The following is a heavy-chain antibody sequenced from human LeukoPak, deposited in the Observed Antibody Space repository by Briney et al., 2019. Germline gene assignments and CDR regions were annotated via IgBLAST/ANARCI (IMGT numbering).Heavy chain of an antibody. D-gene: IGHD3-10*01. CDR1: GYTFTGYY. V-gene: IGHV1-2*02. J-gene: IGHJ4*02. CDR2: INPNSGGT. Sequence: ASVKVSCKASGYTFTGYYMHWVRQAPGQGLEWMGWINPNSGGTNYAQKLQGRVTMTTDTSTSTAYMELRSLRSDDTAVYYCARDRGVPRRFDYWGQGTLVTVSS. CDR3: ARDRGVPRRFDY.